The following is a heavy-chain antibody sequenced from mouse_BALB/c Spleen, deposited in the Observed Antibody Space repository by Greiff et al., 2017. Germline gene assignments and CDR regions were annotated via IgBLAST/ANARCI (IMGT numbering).Heavy chain of an antibody. J-gene: IGHJ4*01. D-gene: IGHD4-1*02. CDR1: GFTFSSYY. CDR3: ARPQLGWYAMDY. Sequence: EVQLVESGGGLVKLGGSLKLSCAASGFTFSSYYMSWVRQTPEKRLELVAAINSNGGSTYYPDTVKGRFTISRDNAKNTLYLQMSSLKSEDTALYYCARPQLGWYAMDYWGQGTSVTVSS. V-gene: IGHV5-6-2*01. CDR2: INSNGGST.